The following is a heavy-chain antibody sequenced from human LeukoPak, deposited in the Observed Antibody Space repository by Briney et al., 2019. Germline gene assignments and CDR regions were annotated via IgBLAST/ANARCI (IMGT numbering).Heavy chain of an antibody. Sequence: SETLSLTCTVSSGSISSYFWSWIRQPPGKGLEWIGYIYDSGSTNYNPSLKSRVTISVDTSKNQFSLKLSSVTAADTAVYYCARGLGDSDAGTDYWGQGTLVTVSS. J-gene: IGHJ4*02. CDR2: IYDSGST. V-gene: IGHV4-59*12. CDR3: ARGLGDSDAGTDY. D-gene: IGHD4-17*01. CDR1: SGSISSYF.